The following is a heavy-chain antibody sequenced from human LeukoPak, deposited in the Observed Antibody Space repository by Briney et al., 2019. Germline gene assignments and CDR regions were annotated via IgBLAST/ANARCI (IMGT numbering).Heavy chain of an antibody. CDR1: GGTFSSYA. D-gene: IGHD1-26*01. CDR3: ARDSELMFDY. CDR2: ISAYNGNT. V-gene: IGHV1-18*01. Sequence: ASVKVSCKASGGTFSSYAISWVRQAPGQGLEWMGWISAYNGNTNYAQKLQGRVTMTTDTSTSTAYMELRSLRSDDTAVYYCARDSELMFDYWGQGTLVTVSS. J-gene: IGHJ4*02.